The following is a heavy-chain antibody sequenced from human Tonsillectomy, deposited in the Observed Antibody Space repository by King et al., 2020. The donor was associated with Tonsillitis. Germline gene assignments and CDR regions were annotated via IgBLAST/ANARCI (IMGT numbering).Heavy chain of an antibody. J-gene: IGHJ4*02. V-gene: IGHV6-1*01. CDR2: KYYRSTWSN. Sequence: VQLQQSGPGLLKPSQTLSVTCAISGDSVSNSDVAWNWIRQSPSSGLEWLGRKYYRSTWSNEYAVSMKSRMTINADASKNKFSLQLNSVTPEDTAVYFCAREMSRALNSWRQGTLVAVSS. CDR3: AREMSRALNS. D-gene: IGHD6-13*01. CDR1: GDSVSNSDVA.